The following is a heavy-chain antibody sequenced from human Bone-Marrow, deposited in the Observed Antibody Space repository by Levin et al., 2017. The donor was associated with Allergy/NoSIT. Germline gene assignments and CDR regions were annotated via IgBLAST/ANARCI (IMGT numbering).Heavy chain of an antibody. CDR3: ARLGGSGWSRDY. CDR2: IKQDGGEI. Sequence: QPGGSLRLSCAASGFTFSSYWMSWVRQAPGKGLEWVADIKQDGGEIYYVDSVKGRFTISRDNAKNSLYLQMNSLRAEDTAVYYCARLGGSGWSRDYWGQGTLVTVSS. D-gene: IGHD6-19*01. CDR1: GFTFSSYW. J-gene: IGHJ4*02. V-gene: IGHV3-7*04.